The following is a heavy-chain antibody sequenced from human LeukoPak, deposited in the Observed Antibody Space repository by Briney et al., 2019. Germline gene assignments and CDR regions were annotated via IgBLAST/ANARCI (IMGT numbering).Heavy chain of an antibody. CDR1: GGSISSYY. CDR3: ASSMVRGFNWFDP. J-gene: IGHJ5*02. CDR2: IYTSGST. V-gene: IGHV4-4*07. D-gene: IGHD3-10*01. Sequence: SETLSLTCTVSGGSISSYYWSWIRQPAGKGLEWIGRIYTSGSTNYNPSLKSRVTMSVDTSKNQFSLKLNSVTAADTAVYYCASSMVRGFNWFDPWGQGTLVTVSS.